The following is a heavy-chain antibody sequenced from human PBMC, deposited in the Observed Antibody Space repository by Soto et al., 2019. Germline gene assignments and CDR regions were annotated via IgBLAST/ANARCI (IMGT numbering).Heavy chain of an antibody. CDR3: ARGESCSGGSCQNNWFDP. CDR1: GYTFTSYD. Sequence: QVQLVQSGAEVKKPGASVKVSCKASGYTFTSYDINWVRQATGQGLEWMGWMNPNSGNTGYAQKFQGRVTMTRNTSISTAYMELSSLRSEDTAVYYCARGESCSGGSCQNNWFDPWGQGTLVTVSS. J-gene: IGHJ5*02. CDR2: MNPNSGNT. D-gene: IGHD2-15*01. V-gene: IGHV1-8*01.